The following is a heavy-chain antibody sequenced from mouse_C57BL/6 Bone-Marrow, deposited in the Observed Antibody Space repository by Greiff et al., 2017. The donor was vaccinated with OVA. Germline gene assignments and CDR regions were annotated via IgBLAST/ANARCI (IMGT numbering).Heavy chain of an antibody. D-gene: IGHD1-1*01. CDR3: TSSLYGRYAMDY. CDR1: GFTFSSYA. Sequence: EVQRVESGEGLVKPGGSLKLSCAASGFTFSSYAMSWVRQTPEKRLEWVAYISSGGDYIYYADTVKGRFTISRDNARNTLYLQMSSLKSEDTAMYYCTSSLYGRYAMDYWGQGTSVTVSS. CDR2: ISSGGDYI. V-gene: IGHV5-9-1*02. J-gene: IGHJ4*01.